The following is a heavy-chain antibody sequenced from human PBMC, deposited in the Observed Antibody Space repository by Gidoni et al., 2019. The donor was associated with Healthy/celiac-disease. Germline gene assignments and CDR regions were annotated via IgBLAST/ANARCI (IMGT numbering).Heavy chain of an antibody. CDR1: GFRFTSYW. Sequence: LQLVQSGAEVTKPGQSQRISCKGSGFRFTSYWISWVRQTPWKGLGWMGRIDPSDSYTNCSTSFKGHVTIAADKSISTAYLQWSSLKASDTAMYYCARQSPGVGWQLIDYWGQGTLVTVSS. D-gene: IGHD6-19*01. CDR3: ARQSPGVGWQLIDY. CDR2: IDPSDSYT. J-gene: IGHJ4*02. V-gene: IGHV5-10-1*03.